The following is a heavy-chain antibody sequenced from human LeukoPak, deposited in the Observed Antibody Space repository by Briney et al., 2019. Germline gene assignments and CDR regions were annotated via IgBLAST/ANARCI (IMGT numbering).Heavy chain of an antibody. J-gene: IGHJ5*02. CDR1: GYTFTGYY. CDR3: ARDFTIFGVVPGQYNWFDP. CDR2: INPNSGGT. V-gene: IGHV1-2*02. Sequence: ASVKVSCKASGYTFTGYYMHWVRQAPGQGLEWMGWINPNSGGTNYAQKFQGRVTMTRDASISTAYMELSRLRSDDTAVYYCARDFTIFGVVPGQYNWFDPWGQGTLVTVSS. D-gene: IGHD3-3*01.